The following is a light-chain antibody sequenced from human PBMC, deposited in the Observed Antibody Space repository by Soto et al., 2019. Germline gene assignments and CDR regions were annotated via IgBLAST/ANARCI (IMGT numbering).Light chain of an antibody. CDR2: EAS. CDR1: QSISSW. V-gene: IGKV1-5*03. J-gene: IGKJ2*01. CDR3: QQYNSYSYT. Sequence: DIQMTQSPSTLSASVGDRVTITCRASQSISSWLAWYQQKPGKAPKLLIYEASSLEGGVPSRFSGSGSGTEFTLTISRLHPDDFATYYCQQYNSYSYTFGQGTKLEIK.